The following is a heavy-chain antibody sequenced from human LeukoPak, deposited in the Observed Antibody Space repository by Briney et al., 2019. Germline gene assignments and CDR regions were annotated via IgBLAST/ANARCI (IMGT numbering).Heavy chain of an antibody. CDR3: AKRVQYSTSWYYFDC. Sequence: GGSLRLSCAASGFTISSSAMSWVRQAPGKGLEWVSSISTSGTYYADSVKGRFTISRDNSKNTLYLQMNTLRAEDTAVYYRAKRVQYSTSWYYFDCWGQGTLVTVSS. D-gene: IGHD6-13*01. CDR1: GFTISSSA. J-gene: IGHJ4*02. CDR2: ISTSGT. V-gene: IGHV3-23*01.